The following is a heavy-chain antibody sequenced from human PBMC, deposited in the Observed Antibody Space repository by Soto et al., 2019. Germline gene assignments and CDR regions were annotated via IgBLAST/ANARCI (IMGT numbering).Heavy chain of an antibody. CDR2: TYYRSKWYN. J-gene: IGHJ5*02. Sequence: PSQTLSLTCAISGDSVSSNSAAWNWIRQSPSRGLEWLGRTYYRSKWYNDYAVSVKSRITINADTSKNQFSLQLNSVTPEDTAVYYCARYLPPYINGETSWFDPWGQGTLVTVSS. V-gene: IGHV6-1*01. CDR1: GDSVSSNSAA. CDR3: ARYLPPYINGETSWFDP. D-gene: IGHD1-20*01.